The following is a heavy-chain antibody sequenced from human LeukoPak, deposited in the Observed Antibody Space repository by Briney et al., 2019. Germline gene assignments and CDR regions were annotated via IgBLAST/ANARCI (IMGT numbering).Heavy chain of an antibody. Sequence: GGSLRLSCAASGFTFSSYAMSWVRQAPGKGLEWVSGISGSGGSTYYADSVKGRFTISRDNSKNTLYLQMNSLRAEDTAVYYCAFPYYYDSSGYFWGQGTLATVSS. CDR1: GFTFSSYA. J-gene: IGHJ4*02. CDR2: ISGSGGST. D-gene: IGHD3-22*01. V-gene: IGHV3-23*01. CDR3: AFPYYYDSSGYF.